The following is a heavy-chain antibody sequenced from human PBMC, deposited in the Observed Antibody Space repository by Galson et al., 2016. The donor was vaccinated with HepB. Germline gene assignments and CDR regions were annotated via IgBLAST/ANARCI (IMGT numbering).Heavy chain of an antibody. CDR3: ARGPRVDGTTLRNFYYYGLDV. CDR1: GGSFSCASFGCYS. Sequence: SETLSLTCAVYGGSFSCASFGCYSWTWVRQPPGKGLEWIGEINLSGSTKYKSSLKNRVSMSVDTSKNQFSLKLSSVTAADTAVYYCARGPRVDGTTLRNFYYYGLDVWGQGTTVIVS. D-gene: IGHD1-7*01. V-gene: IGHV4-34*01. CDR2: INLSGST. J-gene: IGHJ6*02.